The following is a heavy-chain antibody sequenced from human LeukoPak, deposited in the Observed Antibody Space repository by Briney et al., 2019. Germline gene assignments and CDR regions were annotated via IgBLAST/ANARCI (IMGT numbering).Heavy chain of an antibody. J-gene: IGHJ3*02. Sequence: SETLSLTCTVSGGSLSSSSYYWGWIRQPPGKGLEWIGSIYYSGSTYYNPSLKSRVTISVDTSKNQFSLKLSSVTAADTAVYYCARQGWSGAFDIWGQGTMVTVSS. D-gene: IGHD2-15*01. CDR3: ARQGWSGAFDI. V-gene: IGHV4-39*01. CDR2: IYYSGST. CDR1: GGSLSSSSYY.